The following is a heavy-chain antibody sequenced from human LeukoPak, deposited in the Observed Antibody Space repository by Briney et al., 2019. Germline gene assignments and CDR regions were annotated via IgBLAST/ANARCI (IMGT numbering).Heavy chain of an antibody. V-gene: IGHV3-20*04. CDR1: GFTFDDYG. Sequence: GGSLRLSCAASGFTFDDYGMSWVRQAPGKGLEWVSGINWNGGSTGYADSVKGRFTISRDNAKNSLYLQMNSLRAEDTALYYCARVSYDSSGYSTCYYYYMDVWGKGTTVTVSS. CDR3: ARVSYDSSGYSTCYYYYMDV. D-gene: IGHD3-22*01. CDR2: INWNGGST. J-gene: IGHJ6*03.